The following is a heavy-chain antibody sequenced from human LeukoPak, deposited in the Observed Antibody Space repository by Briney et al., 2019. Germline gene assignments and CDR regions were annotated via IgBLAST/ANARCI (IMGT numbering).Heavy chain of an antibody. CDR3: TTEYGDYFYY. Sequence: GGSLRLSCAASGSTFSGSAMHWVRQASGKGLEWVGRIRSKANGYATAYAASVKCRFTISRDDSKNTAYLQMNSLKTEDTAVYYCTTEYGDYFYYWGQGTLVTVSS. J-gene: IGHJ4*02. CDR2: IRSKANGYAT. D-gene: IGHD4-17*01. CDR1: GSTFSGSA. V-gene: IGHV3-73*01.